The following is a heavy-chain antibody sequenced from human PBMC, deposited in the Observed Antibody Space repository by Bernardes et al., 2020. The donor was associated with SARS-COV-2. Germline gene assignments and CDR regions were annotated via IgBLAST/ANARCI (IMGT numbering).Heavy chain of an antibody. J-gene: IGHJ6*02. CDR1: GFTFSSYW. Sequence: GGSLRLSCAASGFTFSSYWMSWVRQAPGKGLEWVANIKGDGSQGSSVDSVKGRFTISRDNSKNTLYLQMNSLRAEDTAVYYCAKDYSVIGQAVYYYGLDVWGQGTTVTVSS. CDR2: IKGDGSQG. CDR3: AKDYSVIGQAVYYYGLDV. D-gene: IGHD4-4*01. V-gene: IGHV3-7*03.